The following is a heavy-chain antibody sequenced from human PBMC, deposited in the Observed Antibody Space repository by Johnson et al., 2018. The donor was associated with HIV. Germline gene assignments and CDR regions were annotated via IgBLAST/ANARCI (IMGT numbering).Heavy chain of an antibody. Sequence: VQLVESGGGLVQPGGSLRLSCAVSGFIFSNYWMEWVRQAPGKGLVWVSRLKSDGSSISYAASVKGRFTISRDNAKNTLYLEMKSLRVDDTAVYYCVRDDYAFHIWGQGTMVTVSS. D-gene: IGHD2-21*02. CDR3: VRDDYAFHI. CDR1: GFIFSNYW. J-gene: IGHJ3*02. CDR2: LKSDGSSI. V-gene: IGHV3-74*01.